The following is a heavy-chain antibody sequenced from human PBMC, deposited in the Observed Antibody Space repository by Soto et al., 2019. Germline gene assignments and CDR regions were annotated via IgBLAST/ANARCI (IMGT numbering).Heavy chain of an antibody. Sequence: QVQLVQSGAEVKKPGSSVRVSCKASGGTFNSYAINWVRQAPGQGLEWMGGIGPFFTTANYAQKFQGRVTITADESTSTAHMEQSRLRSEDTAVYYCARGRYSSSNRFVYRGQGTLVTVSS. CDR3: ARGRYSSSNRFVY. J-gene: IGHJ4*02. CDR2: IGPFFTTA. V-gene: IGHV1-69*01. D-gene: IGHD6-6*01. CDR1: GGTFNSYA.